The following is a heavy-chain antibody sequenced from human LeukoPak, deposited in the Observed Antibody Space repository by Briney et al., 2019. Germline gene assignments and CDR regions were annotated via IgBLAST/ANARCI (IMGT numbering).Heavy chain of an antibody. D-gene: IGHD2-8*02. J-gene: IGHJ5*02. CDR1: GGSFSGYY. CDR2: VSQTGSGRT. Sequence: SHTLSLTCGVYGGSFSGYYWSCIRQPPGKGLEWIGEVSQTGSGRTNYNPSLKSRVTISADASKNQFALELTSVTAADTATYYCARVPRYCQDPFDLWGQGTLVTVSS. CDR3: ARVPRYCQDPFDL. V-gene: IGHV4-34*01.